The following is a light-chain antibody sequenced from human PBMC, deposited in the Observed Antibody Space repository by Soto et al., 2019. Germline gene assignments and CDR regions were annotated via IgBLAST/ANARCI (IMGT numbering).Light chain of an antibody. CDR2: VAS. J-gene: IGKJ1*01. V-gene: IGKV3-15*01. Sequence: VVMTQSPATLSVSPGERATLSCRASQSVGSNLAWYQQKPGQTPRLLIYVASTRAPGIPARFSGSGSGTEFTLTISSLQSEDFAVYYCQQYNKWPQTFGQGTKVDIK. CDR3: QQYNKWPQT. CDR1: QSVGSN.